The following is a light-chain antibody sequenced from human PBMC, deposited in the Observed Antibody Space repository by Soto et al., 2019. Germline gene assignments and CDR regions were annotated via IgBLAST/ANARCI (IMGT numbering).Light chain of an antibody. Sequence: ETVLTQSPGTLALSPGERVTLSCRASQSVAYRYLAWYQQKPGQAPRPLIYAASTRATGIPDRFSGSGSGTDFALTISRLEPEDFAVYYCQQYGSSSITFGQGTRLEI. V-gene: IGKV3-20*01. CDR3: QQYGSSSIT. CDR2: AAS. CDR1: QSVAYRY. J-gene: IGKJ5*01.